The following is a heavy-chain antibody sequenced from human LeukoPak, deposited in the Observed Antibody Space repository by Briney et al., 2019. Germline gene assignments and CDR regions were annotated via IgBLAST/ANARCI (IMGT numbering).Heavy chain of an antibody. J-gene: IGHJ5*02. D-gene: IGHD2-15*01. Sequence: SVKVSCKASGGTFSSYAISWVRQAPGQGLEWMGRIIPIFGIANYAQKYQGRVTITADKSTSTAYMELSSLRSEDTAVYYCARAGDCSGGSCYLDSFDPWGQGTLVTVSS. V-gene: IGHV1-69*04. CDR1: GGTFSSYA. CDR3: ARAGDCSGGSCYLDSFDP. CDR2: IIPIFGIA.